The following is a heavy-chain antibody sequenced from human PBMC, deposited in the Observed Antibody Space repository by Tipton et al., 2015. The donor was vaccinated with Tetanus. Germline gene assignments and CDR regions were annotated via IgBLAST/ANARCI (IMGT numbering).Heavy chain of an antibody. CDR3: ARQADNWFDP. Sequence: LVQPSETLSLTCSVSGGSITSGSYYWGWIRQPPGKGLEWIGSIYYSGSTYYNSPLKSRVTISLDTSKNQFSLKMTSVTAADTAVYYCARQADNWFDPWGQGTLVAVSS. CDR2: IYYSGST. CDR1: GGSITSGSYY. J-gene: IGHJ5*02. V-gene: IGHV4-39*01.